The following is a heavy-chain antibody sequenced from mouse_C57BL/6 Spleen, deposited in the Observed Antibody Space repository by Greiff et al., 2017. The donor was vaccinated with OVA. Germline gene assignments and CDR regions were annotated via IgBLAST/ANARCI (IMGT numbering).Heavy chain of an antibody. Sequence: DVMLVESGGGLVQPGGSLKLSCAASGFTFSDYYMYWVRQTPEKRLEWVAYISNGGGSTYYPDTVKGRFTISRDNAKNTLYLQMSRLKSEDTAMYYCARHDRDYYGSSFYAMDYWGQGTSVTVSS. CDR1: GFTFSDYY. D-gene: IGHD1-1*01. J-gene: IGHJ4*01. CDR3: ARHDRDYYGSSFYAMDY. CDR2: ISNGGGST. V-gene: IGHV5-12*01.